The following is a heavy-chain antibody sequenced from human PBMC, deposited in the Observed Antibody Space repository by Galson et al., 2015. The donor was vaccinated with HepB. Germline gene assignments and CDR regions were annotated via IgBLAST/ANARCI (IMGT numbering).Heavy chain of an antibody. D-gene: IGHD6-13*01. J-gene: IGHJ4*02. CDR1: GFTFSSYW. Sequence: SLRLSCAASGFTFSSYWMSWVRQAPGKGLEWVANIKQDGSEKYYVDSVKGRFTISRDNAKNSLYLQMNSLRAEDTAVYYCARVLGDSSSWYPYYFDYWGQGTLVTVSS. CDR3: ARVLGDSSSWYPYYFDY. CDR2: IKQDGSEK. V-gene: IGHV3-7*01.